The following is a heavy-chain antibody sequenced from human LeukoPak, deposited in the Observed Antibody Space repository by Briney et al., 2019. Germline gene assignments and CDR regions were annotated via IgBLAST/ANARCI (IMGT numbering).Heavy chain of an antibody. Sequence: PGGSLRLSCAASGFTFSSYSINWVRQAPGKGLEWGSSISSSSSYIYYADSVKGRFTISRDNAKNSLYLQMNSLRAEDTAVYYCARGAAAAVHPDYWGQGTLVTVSS. CDR3: ARGAAAAVHPDY. CDR1: GFTFSSYS. D-gene: IGHD6-13*01. J-gene: IGHJ4*02. CDR2: ISSSSSYI. V-gene: IGHV3-21*01.